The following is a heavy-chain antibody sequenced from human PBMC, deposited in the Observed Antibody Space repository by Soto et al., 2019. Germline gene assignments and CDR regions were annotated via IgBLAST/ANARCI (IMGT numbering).Heavy chain of an antibody. D-gene: IGHD3-16*02. J-gene: IGHJ6*02. CDR2: IIPIFGTA. CDR1: GGTFSSYA. V-gene: IGHV1-69*01. CDR3: ARVRGACGGVIGPYYYYGMDV. Sequence: QVQLVQSGAEVKKPGSSVKVSCKASGGTFSSYAISWVRQAPGQGLEWMGGIIPIFGTANYAQKFQGRVTITADESTSPAYMELSSLRSEDTAVYYCARVRGACGGVIGPYYYYGMDVWGQGTPVTVSS.